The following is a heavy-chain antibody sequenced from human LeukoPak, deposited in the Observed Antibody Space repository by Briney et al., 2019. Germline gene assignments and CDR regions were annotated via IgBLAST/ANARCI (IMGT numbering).Heavy chain of an antibody. CDR3: AKGEDYGSGTVHFAP. Sequence: SGTLSLTCAVSGGSISSFNWWSWVRQPPGKGREWLGEIYHGGSTNYNPSLKSRVAMSVDRSRNQFSLRLNSVTAADTAVYYCAKGEDYGSGTVHFAPWGQGTLVTVSS. V-gene: IGHV4-4*02. J-gene: IGHJ5*02. D-gene: IGHD3-10*01. CDR2: IYHGGST. CDR1: GGSISSFNW.